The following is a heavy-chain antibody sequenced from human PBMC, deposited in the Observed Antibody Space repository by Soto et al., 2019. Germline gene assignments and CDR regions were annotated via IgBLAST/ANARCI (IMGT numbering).Heavy chain of an antibody. V-gene: IGHV4-31*03. D-gene: IGHD3-3*01. CDR1: GGSISSGGYY. J-gene: IGHJ4*02. CDR3: ASYSLEDFWSGYSGGRRHYFDY. CDR2: IYYSGST. Sequence: QVQLQESGPGLVKPSQTLSLTCTVSGGSISSGGYYWSWIRQHPGKGLEWIGYIYYSGSTYYNPSLKSRLTISVDTSKNQFSLELSSVTAADTAVYYCASYSLEDFWSGYSGGRRHYFDYWGQGTLVTVSS.